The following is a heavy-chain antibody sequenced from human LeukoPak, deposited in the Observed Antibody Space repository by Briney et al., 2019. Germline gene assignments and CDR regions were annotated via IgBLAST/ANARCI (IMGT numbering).Heavy chain of an antibody. V-gene: IGHV4-59*08. CDR3: ARHDGLGIAAAVGYFQH. Sequence: SETLSLTCTVSGGSISSYYWSWIRQPPGKGLEMIGYIYYSGSTNYNPSLKSRVTISVDTSKNQFSLKLSSVTAADTAVYYCARHDGLGIAAAVGYFQHWGQGTLVTVSS. CDR1: GGSISSYY. D-gene: IGHD6-13*01. J-gene: IGHJ1*01. CDR2: IYYSGST.